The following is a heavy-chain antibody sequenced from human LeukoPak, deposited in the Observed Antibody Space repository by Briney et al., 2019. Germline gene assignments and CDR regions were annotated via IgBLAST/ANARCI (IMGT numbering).Heavy chain of an antibody. V-gene: IGHV4-4*02. D-gene: IGHD2-2*02. CDR3: ATAPILRGEGGEHYKYGMDV. Sequence: PSETLSLTCAVSVGSINSGNWWSWVRQSPGKGLEWIGEIYHNGTPNYNPSLKSRVTISADTFKNYFSLKMTSVTAADTAVYYCATAPILRGEGGEHYKYGMDVWGQGTTVIVSS. CDR1: VGSINSGNW. J-gene: IGHJ6*02. CDR2: IYHNGTP.